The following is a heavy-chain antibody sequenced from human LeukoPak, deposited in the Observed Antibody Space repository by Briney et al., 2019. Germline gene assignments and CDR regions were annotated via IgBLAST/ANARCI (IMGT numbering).Heavy chain of an antibody. D-gene: IGHD3-9*01. Sequence: SVKVSCKASGYTFTSYGISWVRQAPGQGLEWMGWISAYNGNTNYAQKLQGRVTMTTDTSTSTAYMELRSLRSEDTAVYYCATKIPYYDILTGYYRSWGQGTLVTVSS. J-gene: IGHJ4*02. CDR2: ISAYNGNT. CDR1: GYTFTSYG. V-gene: IGHV1-18*01. CDR3: ATKIPYYDILTGYYRS.